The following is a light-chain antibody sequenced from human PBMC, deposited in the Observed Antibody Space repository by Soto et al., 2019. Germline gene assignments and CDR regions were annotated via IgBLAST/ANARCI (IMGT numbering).Light chain of an antibody. V-gene: IGLV2-14*03. CDR3: SSYTGSTTFG. Sequence: SVLDQPASVSGSPGQSITISCTGTSSDIGGYNYVSWYQQHPGKAPKLLISDVTNRPSGVSNRFSGSKSANTASLTISGLQAEDEAEYYCSSYTGSTTFGFGPGTKVTVL. CDR1: SSDIGGYNY. CDR2: DVT. J-gene: IGLJ1*01.